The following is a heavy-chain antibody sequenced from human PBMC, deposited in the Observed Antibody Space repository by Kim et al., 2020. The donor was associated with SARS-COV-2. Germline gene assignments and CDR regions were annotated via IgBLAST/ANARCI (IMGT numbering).Heavy chain of an antibody. CDR1: GGTFSSYA. CDR3: ARAGDYSNYGGGWFDP. Sequence: SVKVSCKASGGTFSSYAISWVRQAPGQGLEWMGGIIPIFGTANYAQKFQGRVTITADESTSTAYMELSSLRSEDTAVYYCARAGDYSNYGGGWFDPWGQGTLVTVSS. V-gene: IGHV1-69*13. D-gene: IGHD4-4*01. J-gene: IGHJ5*02. CDR2: IIPIFGTA.